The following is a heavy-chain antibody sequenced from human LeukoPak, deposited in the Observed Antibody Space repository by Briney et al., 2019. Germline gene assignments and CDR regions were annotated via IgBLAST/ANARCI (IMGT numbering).Heavy chain of an antibody. D-gene: IGHD4-23*01. CDR2: ISYDGSNK. CDR1: GFTFSSYG. J-gene: IGHJ4*02. V-gene: IGHV3-30*18. Sequence: PGGSLRLSCAASGFTFSSYGMHWVRQAPGKGLEWVAVISYDGSNKYYAESVKGRFTISRDNSKNSLYLQMNSLRAEDTAFYYCAKDVYGGWPHPGRLHYWGQGTLVTVSS. CDR3: AKDVYGGWPHPGRLHY.